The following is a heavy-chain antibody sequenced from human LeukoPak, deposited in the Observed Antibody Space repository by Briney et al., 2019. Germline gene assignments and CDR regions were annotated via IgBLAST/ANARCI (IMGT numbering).Heavy chain of an antibody. V-gene: IGHV4-4*07. CDR1: GDSISSYY. J-gene: IGHJ4*02. CDR2: IYTSGST. Sequence: SETLSLTCSDSGDSISSYYWSWIRQPAGKGLEWIGRIYTSGSTNYNPSLKSRVTMSVDTSKNQFSLKLSSVTAADTAVYYCARAAYSSGYSLDYWGQGTLVTVSS. CDR3: ARAAYSSGYSLDY. D-gene: IGHD3-22*01.